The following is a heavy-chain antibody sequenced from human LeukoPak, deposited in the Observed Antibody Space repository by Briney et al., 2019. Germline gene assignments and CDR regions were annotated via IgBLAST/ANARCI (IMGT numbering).Heavy chain of an antibody. J-gene: IGHJ4*02. D-gene: IGHD6-19*01. CDR1: GYSFTSYW. CDR3: ARHEQWLAYYFDY. V-gene: IGHV5-10-1*01. Sequence: GESLKISCKGSGYSFTSYWISWVRQMPGKGLEWMGRIDLSDSYTNYSPSFQGHVTISADKSISTAYLQWSSLQASDTAMYYCARHEQWLAYYFDYWGQGTLVTVSS. CDR2: IDLSDSYT.